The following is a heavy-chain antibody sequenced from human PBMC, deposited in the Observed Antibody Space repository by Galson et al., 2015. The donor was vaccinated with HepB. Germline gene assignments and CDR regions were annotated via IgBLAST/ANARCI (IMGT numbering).Heavy chain of an antibody. J-gene: IGHJ6*02. CDR3: ARDRKMIFAVINHCGLDV. V-gene: IGHV4-4*02. D-gene: IGHD3/OR15-3a*01. Sequence: SETLSLTCTVSGASISSNDWWSWVRQSPGKGLEWIGEIYHNGGTNYNPSLKSRVTISVDKSKQQFSLKLSSVTAADTAVYFCARDRKMIFAVINHCGLDVWGQGTTVIVSS. CDR2: IYHNGGT. CDR1: GASISSNDW.